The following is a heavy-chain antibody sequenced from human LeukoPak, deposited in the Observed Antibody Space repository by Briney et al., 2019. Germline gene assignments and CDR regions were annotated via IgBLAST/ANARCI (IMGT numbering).Heavy chain of an antibody. Sequence: ASVKVSCKASGYTFTGYYMHWVRQAPGQGLEWMGWINLYSGGTNYAQKFQGRVTMTRDTSISTGYMELSRLRSDDTAVYYCATTGTSGPNWFDPGGQGTLVTVSS. CDR1: GYTFTGYY. D-gene: IGHD1-1*01. J-gene: IGHJ5*02. CDR2: INLYSGGT. V-gene: IGHV1-2*02. CDR3: ATTGTSGPNWFDP.